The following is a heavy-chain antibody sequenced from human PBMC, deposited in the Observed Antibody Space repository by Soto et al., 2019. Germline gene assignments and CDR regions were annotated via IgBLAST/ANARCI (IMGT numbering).Heavy chain of an antibody. J-gene: IGHJ3*02. CDR1: GITFSTYL. CDR2: IKRDGSEK. Sequence: GGSLRLSCTASGITFSTYLMSWVLQAPGKGLEWVAKIKRDGSEKRDEESGEGRFTICRDNAKNSLYLQMNSLRAEDTAVYYCARGDYYDTSGPFSDAFDIWGQGTMVTVSS. V-gene: IGHV3-7*04. D-gene: IGHD3-22*01. CDR3: ARGDYYDTSGPFSDAFDI.